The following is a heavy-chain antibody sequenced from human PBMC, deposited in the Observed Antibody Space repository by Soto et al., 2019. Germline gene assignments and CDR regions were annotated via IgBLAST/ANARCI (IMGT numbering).Heavy chain of an antibody. Sequence: GGSLRLSCAASGFNFSSYAMHWVRQAPGKGLEWVAVISYDGSNKYYADSVKGRFTISRDNSKNTLYLQMNSLRAEDTAVYYCCMIDYWGQGTLVTVSS. CDR1: GFNFSSYA. J-gene: IGHJ4*02. V-gene: IGHV3-30-3*01. CDR2: ISYDGSNK. D-gene: IGHD2-8*01. CDR3: CMIDY.